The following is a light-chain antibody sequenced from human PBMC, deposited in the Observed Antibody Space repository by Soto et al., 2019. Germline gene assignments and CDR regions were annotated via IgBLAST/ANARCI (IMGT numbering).Light chain of an antibody. CDR2: EGN. CDR1: VSDVGSFGP. J-gene: IGLJ1*01. Sequence: LTQPASVSGSPGQSITISCTGSVSDVGSFGPVSWYQQHPGQVPKLIIYEGNRRPSGVSSRFSGSKSGNTASLTISGLQAEDEADYYCCSYVGARTYVFGAVTKVTVL. CDR3: CSYVGARTYV. V-gene: IGLV2-23*01.